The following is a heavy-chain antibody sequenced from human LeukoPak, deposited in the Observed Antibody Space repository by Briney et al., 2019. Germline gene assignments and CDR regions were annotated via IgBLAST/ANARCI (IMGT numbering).Heavy chain of an antibody. CDR1: GYTFTSYD. V-gene: IGHV1-8*03. Sequence: ASVKVSCTASGYTFTSYDINWVRQATGQGLEWMGWMNPNSGNTGYAQKFQGRVTITRNTSISTAYMELSSLRSEDTAVYYCARVVTPRYCSTPSCYWKGWFDPWGQGTLVTVSS. CDR3: ARVVTPRYCSTPSCYWKGWFDP. D-gene: IGHD2-2*01. J-gene: IGHJ5*02. CDR2: MNPNSGNT.